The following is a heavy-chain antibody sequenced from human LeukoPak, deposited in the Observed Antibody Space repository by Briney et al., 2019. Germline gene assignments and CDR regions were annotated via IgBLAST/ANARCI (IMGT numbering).Heavy chain of an antibody. CDR3: ATIAVAGKNDY. V-gene: IGHV4-34*01. J-gene: IGHJ4*02. CDR2: INHSGST. Sequence: PSETLSLTCAVYGGSFSGYYWSWIRQPPGKGLEWIGEINHSGSTNYNPFLKSRVTISVDTSKNQFSLKLSSVTAADTAVYYCATIAVAGKNDYWGQGTLVTVSS. D-gene: IGHD6-19*01. CDR1: GGSFSGYY.